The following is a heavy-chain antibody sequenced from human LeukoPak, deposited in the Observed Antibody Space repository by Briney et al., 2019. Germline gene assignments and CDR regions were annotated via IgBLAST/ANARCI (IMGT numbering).Heavy chain of an antibody. D-gene: IGHD2-2*03. J-gene: IGHJ6*02. Sequence: PGGSLRLSCAASGFTFSSYAMSWVRQAPGKGLEWVSAISGSGGSTYYADSVKGRFTISRDNSKNTLYLQMNSLRAEDTAVYYCAKDGYCSSTSCYFSYYYYGMDVWGQGTTVTVSS. CDR1: GFTFSSYA. CDR3: AKDGYCSSTSCYFSYYYYGMDV. CDR2: ISGSGGST. V-gene: IGHV3-23*01.